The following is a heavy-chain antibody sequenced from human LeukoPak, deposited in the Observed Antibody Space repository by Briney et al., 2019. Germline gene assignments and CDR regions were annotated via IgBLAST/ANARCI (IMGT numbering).Heavy chain of an antibody. CDR3: ARDRGSEEQLWFDN. V-gene: IGHV1-18*01. Sequence: GPVKVSCKASGYTFTFYGITWVRQAPGQGLEWMGWISPYSANTDLAQRLQGRLTMTTDTSTSTAYMELRSLRSDDTAVYYCARDRGSEEQLWFDNWGQGTLVTVSS. J-gene: IGHJ4*02. D-gene: IGHD5-18*01. CDR1: GYTFTFYG. CDR2: ISPYSANT.